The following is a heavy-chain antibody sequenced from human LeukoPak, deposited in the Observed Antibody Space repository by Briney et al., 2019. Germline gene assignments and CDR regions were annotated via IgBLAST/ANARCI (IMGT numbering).Heavy chain of an antibody. CDR2: IRSDGGKK. D-gene: IGHD3-16*01. CDR3: AKDHARELWDFDY. Sequence: PGGSLRLSCEASGFTFNTYGMHWVRQAPGKGLEWVAFIRSDGGKKDYADSVRGRFTISRDNSKNTVYMQMDSLRPEDTALYYCAKDHARELWDFDYWGQGSPVTVSS. J-gene: IGHJ4*02. V-gene: IGHV3-30*02. CDR1: GFTFNTYG.